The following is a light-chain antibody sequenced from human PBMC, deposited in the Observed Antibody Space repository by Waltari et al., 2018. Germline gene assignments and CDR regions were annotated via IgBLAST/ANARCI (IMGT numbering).Light chain of an antibody. Sequence: IQMTQSPSSVSASVGDRVTITCRASQGISSWLAWYQQKPDKAPKLLIYAASTLQSGVTSRFTGSGSGTEFTLTINSLQPEDFATYYCQQYYSYPEYTFGQGTKLEIK. CDR1: QGISSW. CDR3: QQYYSYPEYT. V-gene: IGKV1-12*01. CDR2: AAS. J-gene: IGKJ2*01.